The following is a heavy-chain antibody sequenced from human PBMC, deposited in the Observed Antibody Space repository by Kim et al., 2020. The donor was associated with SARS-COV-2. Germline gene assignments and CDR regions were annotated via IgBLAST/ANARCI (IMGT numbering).Heavy chain of an antibody. J-gene: IGHJ3*02. CDR2: IYHSGST. Sequence: SETLSLTCTVSGYSISSGYYWGWIRQPPGKGLEWIGSIYHSGSTYYNPSLKSRVTISVDTSKNQFSLKLSSVTAADTAVYYCASTLVGLLWFGEPNKGDAFDIWGQGTMVTVSS. CDR1: GYSISSGYY. V-gene: IGHV4-38-2*02. D-gene: IGHD3-10*01. CDR3: ASTLVGLLWFGEPNKGDAFDI.